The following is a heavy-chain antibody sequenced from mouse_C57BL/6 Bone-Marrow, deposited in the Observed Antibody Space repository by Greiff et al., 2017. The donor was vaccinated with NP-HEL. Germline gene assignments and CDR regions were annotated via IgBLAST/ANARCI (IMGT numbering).Heavy chain of an antibody. CDR1: GYTFTSYG. J-gene: IGHJ1*03. CDR3: AKEVGYDAYPSWYFDV. CDR2: IYPRSGNT. V-gene: IGHV1-81*01. Sequence: QVQLQQSGAELARPGASVKLSCKASGYTFTSYGISWVKQRTGQGLEWIGEIYPRSGNTYYNEKFKGKATLTADKSSSTAYMELRSLTSEDSAVYFCAKEVGYDAYPSWYFDVWGTGTTVTVSS. D-gene: IGHD2-3*01.